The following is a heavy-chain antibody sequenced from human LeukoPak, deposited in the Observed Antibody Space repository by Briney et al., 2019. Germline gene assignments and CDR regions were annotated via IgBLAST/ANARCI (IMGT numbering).Heavy chain of an antibody. D-gene: IGHD3-10*01. CDR3: ARGRLVLGPPGRVTWFDP. Sequence: ASVKVSCKDSGYTFTSYDINWVRQATGQGLEWMGWMYPNSGNTGSAQKFQGRVTMTRKTSISTAYMERSSVRSEDTAWHYVARGRLVLGPPGRVTWFDPWGQGTLVTVSS. CDR1: GYTFTSYD. CDR2: MYPNSGNT. J-gene: IGHJ5*02. V-gene: IGHV1-8*01.